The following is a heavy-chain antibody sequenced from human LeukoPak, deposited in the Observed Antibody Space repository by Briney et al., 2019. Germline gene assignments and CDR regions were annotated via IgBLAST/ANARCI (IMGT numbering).Heavy chain of an antibody. D-gene: IGHD2-15*01. CDR3: AKDPLVDHYEGD. V-gene: IGHV3-23*01. Sequence: GGSLRLSCAASGFTFSSYAMSWVRQAPGKGLEWVSAISGSGGSTYYADSVKGRFTISRDNSKSTLYLQMNSLRAEDTAVYYCAKDPLVDHYEGDWGQGTLVTVSS. CDR2: ISGSGGST. J-gene: IGHJ4*02. CDR1: GFTFSSYA.